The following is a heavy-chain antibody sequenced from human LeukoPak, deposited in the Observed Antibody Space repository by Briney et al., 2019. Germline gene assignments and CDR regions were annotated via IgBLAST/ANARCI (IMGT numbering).Heavy chain of an antibody. CDR3: ARGSGWYGQRYYFDY. J-gene: IGHJ4*02. CDR1: GGSISSYY. Sequence: SETLSLTCTVSGGSISSYYWSWIRQPPGKRLEWIGYIYYSGSTNYNPSLKSRVTISVDTSKNQFSLKLSSVTAADTAVYYCARGSGWYGQRYYFDYWGQGTLVTVSS. V-gene: IGHV4-59*12. D-gene: IGHD6-19*01. CDR2: IYYSGST.